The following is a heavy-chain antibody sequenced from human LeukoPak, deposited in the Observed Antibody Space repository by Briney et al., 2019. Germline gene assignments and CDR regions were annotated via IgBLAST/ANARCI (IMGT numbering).Heavy chain of an antibody. D-gene: IGHD3-16*01. J-gene: IGHJ4*02. CDR3: TRGAGWLIDY. CDR2: FYNSGSS. CDR1: GGSVSDYY. Sequence: SSEALSLTCTVSGGSVSDYYRGWIRQAPGKGLEWIGYFYNSGSSTYNPSLKSRVTISVDTSKEQFSLKVNSVTAADTAVYYCTRGAGWLIDYWGQGILVTVSS. V-gene: IGHV4-59*02.